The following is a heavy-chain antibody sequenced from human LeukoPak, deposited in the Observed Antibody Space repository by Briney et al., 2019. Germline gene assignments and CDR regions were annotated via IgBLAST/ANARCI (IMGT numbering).Heavy chain of an antibody. J-gene: IGHJ4*02. CDR1: GGSISSYY. Sequence: SETLSLTCTVSGGSISSYYWSWIRQPPGKGLEWIGYIYYSGSTNYNPSLKSRVTISVDTSKNQFSLKLSSVTAADTAVYYCARVPVIHRHIFDYWGQGTLVTVSS. CDR3: ARVPVIHRHIFDY. D-gene: IGHD2-21*01. CDR2: IYYSGST. V-gene: IGHV4-59*01.